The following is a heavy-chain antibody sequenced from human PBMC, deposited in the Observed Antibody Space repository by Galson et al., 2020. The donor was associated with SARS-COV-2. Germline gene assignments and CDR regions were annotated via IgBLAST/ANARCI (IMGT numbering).Heavy chain of an antibody. J-gene: IGHJ1*01. CDR2: IHSGGRT. CDR1: GCTISGTDYY. V-gene: IGHV4-61*02. CDR3: AAGPVAGTGE. Sequence: TLTLTCAVSGCTISGTDYYWSWIRQPAGKGLEWIGRIHSGGRTNYNPSLKSRVAISVDTSKNQFSLKLTSVTAADTAVYFCAAGPVAGTGEWGQGTLVTVSS. D-gene: IGHD6-19*01.